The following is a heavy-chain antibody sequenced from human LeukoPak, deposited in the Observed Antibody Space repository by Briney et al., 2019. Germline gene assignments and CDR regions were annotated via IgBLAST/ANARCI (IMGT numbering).Heavy chain of an antibody. CDR2: IHSSEGT. CDR1: GGSLNGYY. V-gene: IGHV4-59*08. Sequence: SGPTLVKPSETLSLTCTVSGGSLNGYYWGWIRQPPGKGLECIGYIHSSEGTAHNASLKSRLTISLDTSKNQFSLTLSSVTAADTAVYYCARHVYGEGMVVWGKGTTVTVSS. CDR3: ARHVYGEGMVV. D-gene: IGHD4-17*01. J-gene: IGHJ6*04.